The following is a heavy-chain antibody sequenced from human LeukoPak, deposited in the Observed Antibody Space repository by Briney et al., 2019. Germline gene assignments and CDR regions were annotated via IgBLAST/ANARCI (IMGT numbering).Heavy chain of an antibody. CDR2: IWDDGSNK. D-gene: IGHD3-10*01. J-gene: IGHJ4*02. V-gene: IGHV3-33*01. Sequence: GRSMRLSCAASGYTFSSYGMHWVRQAPGQGLEWVAVIWDDGSNKYYADSVKGRFTISRDNSKNTMYLQMNSLRAEDTAVYYCAREYGSGSYYKSYFDYWGQGTLVTVSS. CDR1: GYTFSSYG. CDR3: AREYGSGSYYKSYFDY.